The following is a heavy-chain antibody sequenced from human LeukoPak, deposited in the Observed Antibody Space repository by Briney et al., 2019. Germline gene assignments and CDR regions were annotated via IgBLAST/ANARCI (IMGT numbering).Heavy chain of an antibody. V-gene: IGHV1-46*01. CDR3: ARDRFLLLWFGESYAFDI. D-gene: IGHD3-10*01. CDR2: INPSGGST. J-gene: IGHJ3*02. CDR1: GYTFTSYY. Sequence: ASVKVSCKASGYTFTSYYMHWVRQAPGQGLEWMGIINPSGGSTSYAQKFQGRVTMTRDTSTSTVYMELSSLRSEDTAVYYCARDRFLLLWFGESYAFDIWGQGTMVTVSS.